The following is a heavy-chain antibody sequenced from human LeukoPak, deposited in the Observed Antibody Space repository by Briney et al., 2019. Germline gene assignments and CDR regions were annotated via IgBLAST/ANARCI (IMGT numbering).Heavy chain of an antibody. CDR3: ARDLGSSGYYDY. Sequence: SVKVSCKASGGTFSSYAISWVRQAPGQGLEWMGGIIPIFGTANYAQKFQGRVTITTDESTSTAYMELSSLRSEDTAVNYCARDLGSSGYYDYWGQGTLVTVSS. J-gene: IGHJ4*02. CDR1: GGTFSSYA. CDR2: IIPIFGTA. V-gene: IGHV1-69*05. D-gene: IGHD3-22*01.